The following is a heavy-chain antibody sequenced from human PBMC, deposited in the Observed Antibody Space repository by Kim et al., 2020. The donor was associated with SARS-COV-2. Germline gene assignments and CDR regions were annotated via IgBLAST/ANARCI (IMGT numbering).Heavy chain of an antibody. Sequence: NSAQKFQGRVTITADESTSTAYMELSSLRSEDTAVYYCARDWSLSGSYPNWGQGTLVTVSS. V-gene: IGHV1-69*01. J-gene: IGHJ4*02. CDR3: ARDWSLSGSYPN. D-gene: IGHD1-26*01.